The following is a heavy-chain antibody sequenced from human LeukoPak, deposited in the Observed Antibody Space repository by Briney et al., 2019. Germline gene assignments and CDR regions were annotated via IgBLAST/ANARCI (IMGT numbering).Heavy chain of an antibody. CDR2: ISYDGSNK. Sequence: GGSLRLSCAASGFTFSSYAMHWVRQAPGKGLEWVAVISYDGSNKYYADSVKGRFTISRDNSKNTLYLQMNSLRAEDTAVYYCARGGYPGSVVTTSASDIWGQGTMVTVSS. CDR3: ARGGYPGSVVTTSASDI. D-gene: IGHD4-11*01. V-gene: IGHV3-30-3*01. CDR1: GFTFSSYA. J-gene: IGHJ3*02.